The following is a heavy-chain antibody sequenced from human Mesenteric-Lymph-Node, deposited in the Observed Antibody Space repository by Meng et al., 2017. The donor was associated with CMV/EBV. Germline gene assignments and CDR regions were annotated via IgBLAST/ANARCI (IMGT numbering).Heavy chain of an antibody. Sequence: GSLRLSCSVSGGSVNSGSYYWSWIRQPPGKGLEWIGYVYYSGSTNHNPSLNSRVTISLDSSKHQFSLKLSSVTAADTAVYYCARAPDTAMRVFDYWGQGILVTVSS. CDR1: GGSVNSGSYY. J-gene: IGHJ4*02. CDR3: ARAPDTAMRVFDY. D-gene: IGHD5-18*01. V-gene: IGHV4-61*01. CDR2: VYYSGST.